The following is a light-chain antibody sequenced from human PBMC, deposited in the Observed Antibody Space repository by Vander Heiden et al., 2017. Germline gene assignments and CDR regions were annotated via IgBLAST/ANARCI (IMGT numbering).Light chain of an antibody. CDR1: SSNLGGGFD. CDR2: GNS. J-gene: IGLJ2*01. CDR3: QSYDSSLSGSVV. V-gene: IGLV1-40*01. Sequence: QSVLPQPPSVSGAPGPRVPISCTGSSSNLGGGFDGHWFQPLPGTAPKLLIYGNSNRPSGVPDRFSGSKSGTSASLAITGLQAEDEADYYCQSYDSSLSGSVVFGGGTKLTVL.